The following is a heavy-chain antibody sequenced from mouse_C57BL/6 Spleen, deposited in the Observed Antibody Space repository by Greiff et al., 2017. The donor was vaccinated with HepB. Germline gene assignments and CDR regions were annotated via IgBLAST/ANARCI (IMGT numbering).Heavy chain of an antibody. Sequence: QVQLQQPGAELVRPGTSVKLSCKASGYTFTSYWMHWVKQRPGQGLEWIGVIDPSDSYTNYNQKFKGKATLTVDTSSSTAYMQLSSLTSEDSAVYYCASFTTVVATNAMDYWGQGTTVTVAS. CDR2: IDPSDSYT. CDR1: GYTFTSYW. V-gene: IGHV1-59*01. J-gene: IGHJ4*01. CDR3: ASFTTVVATNAMDY. D-gene: IGHD1-1*01.